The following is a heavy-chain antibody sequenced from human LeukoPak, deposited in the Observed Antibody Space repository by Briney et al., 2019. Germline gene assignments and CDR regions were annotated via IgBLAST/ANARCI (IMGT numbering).Heavy chain of an antibody. D-gene: IGHD2-2*01. V-gene: IGHV4-59*01. Sequence: SETLSLTCTVSGGSISSYYWSWIGQPPGKGLEWIGYIYYSGSTNYNPSLKSRVTISVDTSKNQFSLKLSSVTAADTAVYYCARAHIVVVPAANGAGWFDPWGQGTLVTVSS. CDR2: IYYSGST. CDR1: GGSISSYY. J-gene: IGHJ5*02. CDR3: ARAHIVVVPAANGAGWFDP.